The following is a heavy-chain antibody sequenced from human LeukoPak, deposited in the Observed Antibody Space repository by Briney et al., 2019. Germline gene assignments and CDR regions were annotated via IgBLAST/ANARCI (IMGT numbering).Heavy chain of an antibody. J-gene: IGHJ4*02. V-gene: IGHV4-34*01. Sequence: SETLSLTCAVYGGSLSGYYWSWIRQPRGKGLEWIGEINHSGSTNYNPSLKSRVTISVDTSKNQFSLKLSSVTAADTAVYYCARGGYCSGRSCYGGAFDYWGQGTLVTVSS. CDR3: ARGGYCSGRSCYGGAFDY. D-gene: IGHD2-15*01. CDR2: INHSGST. CDR1: GGSLSGYY.